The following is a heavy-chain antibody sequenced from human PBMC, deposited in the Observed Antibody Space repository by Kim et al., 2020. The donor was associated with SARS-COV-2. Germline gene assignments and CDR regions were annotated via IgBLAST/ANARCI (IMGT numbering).Heavy chain of an antibody. Sequence: AASVRGRFTLSRDYYKNPHSLQMNSRRAEDTAIYYCARGPVGEGYSFFDYWGQGTLVTVSS. D-gene: IGHD4-4*01. CDR3: ARGPVGEGYSFFDY. J-gene: IGHJ4*02. V-gene: IGHV3-53*01.